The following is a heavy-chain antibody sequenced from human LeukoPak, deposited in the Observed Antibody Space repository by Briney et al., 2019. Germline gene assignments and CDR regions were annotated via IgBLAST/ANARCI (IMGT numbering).Heavy chain of an antibody. CDR3: ARGAYGSYNWFDP. Sequence: SQTLSLTCAISGDSVSTNSAAWNWIRQAPSRGLEWLGRTYYRSKWYNDYAVSVKSRITINPDTSKNQFSLQLDSVTPEDTALYYCARGAYGSYNWFDPWGQGTLVTVSS. CDR2: TYYRSKWYN. V-gene: IGHV6-1*01. D-gene: IGHD3-10*01. CDR1: GDSVSTNSAA. J-gene: IGHJ5*02.